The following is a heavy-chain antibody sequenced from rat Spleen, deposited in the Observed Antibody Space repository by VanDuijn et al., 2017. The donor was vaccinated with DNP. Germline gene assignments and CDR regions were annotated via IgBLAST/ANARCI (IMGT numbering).Heavy chain of an antibody. CDR1: GFTFSDYN. CDR2: IIHDGKRT. CDR3: STLNYYASLSGYFDY. D-gene: IGHD1-12*01. Sequence: EVQLVESGGGSVQPGRSRKLSCAASGFTFSDYNMAWVRQAPKKGLEWVATIIHDGKRTYYGDSVKGRFTISRDNTKSILYLQMDSLRSEDTATYYCSTLNYYASLSGYFDYWGQGVMVTVSS. V-gene: IGHV5S10*01. J-gene: IGHJ2*01.